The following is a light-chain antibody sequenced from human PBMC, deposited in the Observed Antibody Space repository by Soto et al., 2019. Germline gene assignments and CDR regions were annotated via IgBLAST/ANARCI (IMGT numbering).Light chain of an antibody. Sequence: QSALTQPASVSGSPGQSITISCTGTSSDVGAYNYVSWYQQHPGKAPNLMIFDVSNRPSGVSNRFSGSKSGNTASLTISGLQAEDEADYYCSSYASRSTAVFGAGTKLTVL. V-gene: IGLV2-14*01. CDR3: SSYASRSTAV. J-gene: IGLJ1*01. CDR1: SSDVGAYNY. CDR2: DVS.